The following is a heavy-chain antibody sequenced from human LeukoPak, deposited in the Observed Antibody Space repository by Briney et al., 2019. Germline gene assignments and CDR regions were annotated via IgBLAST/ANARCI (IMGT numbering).Heavy chain of an antibody. CDR2: ISWNSATI. V-gene: IGHV3-9*03. CDR1: GFTFDDYA. Sequence: GGSLRLSCAASGFTFDDYAMHWVRQATGKGLEWVPSISWNSATIDYAASVKGRFTISRDNAENSLYLQMNSLRADDMALYYCAKGGGTYSDWYFDLWGRGTLVTVSS. CDR3: AKGGGTYSDWYFDL. D-gene: IGHD1-26*01. J-gene: IGHJ2*01.